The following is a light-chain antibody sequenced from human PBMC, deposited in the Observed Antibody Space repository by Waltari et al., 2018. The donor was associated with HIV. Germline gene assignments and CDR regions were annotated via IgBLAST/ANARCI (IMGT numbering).Light chain of an antibody. J-gene: IGKJ2*01. CDR3: QQYGSSPYT. V-gene: IGKV3-20*01. CDR1: QSVSSSY. CDR2: GAS. Sequence: EIVFTQSPGTLSLSPGERATLSCRASQSVSSSYLAWYQQKPGQAPRLLIYGASSRATGIPDRFSGSGSGTDFTLTISRLEPEDFAVYYCQQYGSSPYTFGQGTKPEIK.